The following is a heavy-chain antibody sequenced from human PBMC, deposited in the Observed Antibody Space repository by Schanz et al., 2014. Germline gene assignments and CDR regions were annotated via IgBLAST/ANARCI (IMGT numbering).Heavy chain of an antibody. V-gene: IGHV3-7*03. D-gene: IGHD1-1*01. CDR3: AKIERNED. J-gene: IGHJ4*02. Sequence: EVQLLESGGGLVQPGGSLRLSCAASGFTFSSYAMTWVRQAPGMGLEWVANIKEDGSVKDYVDSVKGRFTISRDNAKNTLYLQMNSLRAEDTAVYFCAKIERNEDWGQGTLVTVSS. CDR2: IKEDGSVK. CDR1: GFTFSSYA.